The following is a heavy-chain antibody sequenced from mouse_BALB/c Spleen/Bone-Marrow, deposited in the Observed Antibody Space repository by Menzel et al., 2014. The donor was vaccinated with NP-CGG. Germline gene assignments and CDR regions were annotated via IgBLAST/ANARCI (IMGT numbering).Heavy chain of an antibody. D-gene: IGHD1-1*01. J-gene: IGHJ1*01. CDR3: ARDENYDIYWYFDV. Sequence: EGKGVESGGGLVQPGGSLRLSCATSGFTFTDYYMSWVRQTPGKALEWLGFIRNKANGYTADYSVSVKGRFTISRDNSQNILYLQMNTLRAEDSATYYCARDENYDIYWYFDVLGEATTADISS. V-gene: IGHV7-3*02. CDR2: IRNKANGYTA. CDR1: GFTFTDYY.